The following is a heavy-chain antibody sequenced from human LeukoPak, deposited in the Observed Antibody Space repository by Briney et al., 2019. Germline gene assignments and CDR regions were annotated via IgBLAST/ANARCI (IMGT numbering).Heavy chain of an antibody. V-gene: IGHV3-21*01. D-gene: IGHD2-21*02. J-gene: IGHJ4*02. CDR2: ISSSSSNI. Sequence: GGSLRLSCAASGFTFSSYNINWVRQAAGKGLEWVSYISSSSSNIYYADSVKGRFTISRNNAKNSLYLQMNSLRTEDTAVYYCARIIGDRGGFDYWGQGTLVTVSS. CDR1: GFTFSSYN. CDR3: ARIIGDRGGFDY.